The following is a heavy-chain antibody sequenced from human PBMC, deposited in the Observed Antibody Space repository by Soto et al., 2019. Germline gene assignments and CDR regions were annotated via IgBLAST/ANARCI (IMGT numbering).Heavy chain of an antibody. V-gene: IGHV5-51*01. CDR2: IYPGDSDT. J-gene: IGHJ6*02. CDR1: GYSFTSYW. CDR3: ATLGYCSSTSCQSYYYGMDV. D-gene: IGHD2-2*01. Sequence: GERLTSSGRGSGYSFTSYWIGWVRQMPGKGLEWMGIIYPGDSDTRYSPSFQGQVTISADKSISTAYLQWSSLKASDTAMYYCATLGYCSSTSCQSYYYGMDVWGQGTTVTVSS.